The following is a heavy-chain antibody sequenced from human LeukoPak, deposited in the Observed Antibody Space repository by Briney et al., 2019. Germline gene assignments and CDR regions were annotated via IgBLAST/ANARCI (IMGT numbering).Heavy chain of an antibody. V-gene: IGHV4-34*01. J-gene: IGHJ6*02. CDR1: GGSFSGYY. D-gene: IGHD2-15*01. CDR2: INHSGST. Sequence: SETLSLTCAVYGGSFSGYYWSWIRQPPGKGLEWIGEINHSGSTNYNPSLKSRVTISVDTSKNQFSLKLSSVTAADTAVYYCARVNPRKYCSGGSCSKVYYYYYGMDVWGQGTTVTVSS. CDR3: ARVNPRKYCSGGSCSKVYYYYYGMDV.